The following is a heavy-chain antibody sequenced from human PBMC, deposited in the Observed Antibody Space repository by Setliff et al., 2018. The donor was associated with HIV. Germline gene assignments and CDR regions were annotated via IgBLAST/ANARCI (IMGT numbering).Heavy chain of an antibody. V-gene: IGHV4-39*02. CDR2: IYYSGST. D-gene: IGHD3-16*02. Sequence: SETLSLTCTVSGDSINSGNYYWSWIRQHPGKGLEWIGYIYYSGSTYYNPSLKSRLTISVDTSTNHFSLKLSSVAAADTAVYYCARLVGYYRSDNANYYYMDVWGKGTTVTVSS. CDR3: ARLVGYYRSDNANYYYMDV. CDR1: GDSINSGNYY. J-gene: IGHJ6*03.